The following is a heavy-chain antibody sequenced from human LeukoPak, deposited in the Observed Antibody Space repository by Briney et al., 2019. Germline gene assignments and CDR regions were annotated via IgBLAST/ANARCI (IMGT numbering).Heavy chain of an antibody. CDR1: GGTFSSYA. Sequence: SVKASCKASGGTFSSYAISWVRQAPGQGLEWMGGIIPIFGTADYAQKFQGRVTITADESTSTAYMELSSLRSEDTAVYYCARCFFESVAEVGQRNYYYYYYMDVWGKGTTVTISS. J-gene: IGHJ6*03. V-gene: IGHV1-69*13. CDR3: ARCFFESVAEVGQRNYYYYYYMDV. CDR2: IIPIFGTA. D-gene: IGHD3-3*01.